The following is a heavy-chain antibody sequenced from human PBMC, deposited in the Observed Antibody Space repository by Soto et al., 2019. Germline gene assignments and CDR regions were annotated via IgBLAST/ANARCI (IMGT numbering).Heavy chain of an antibody. D-gene: IGHD2-2*01. Sequence: GESLKISCQASGYNFNHYYIAWMRQIPGRGLEWVGLIYPGDSDSRYSPSFQGQVTMSVDRSTDTAYLQWSSLKASDSGIYYCAHRGVPAAHWFDPWGQGTLVTVSS. CDR2: IYPGDSDS. CDR1: GYNFNHYY. V-gene: IGHV5-51*01. J-gene: IGHJ5*02. CDR3: AHRGVPAAHWFDP.